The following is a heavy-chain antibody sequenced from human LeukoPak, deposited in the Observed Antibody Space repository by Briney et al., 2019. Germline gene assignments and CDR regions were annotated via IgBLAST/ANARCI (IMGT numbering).Heavy chain of an antibody. J-gene: IGHJ4*02. CDR3: ARQTGSGLFTLP. V-gene: IGHV4-59*01. CDR2: IYYSGST. CDR1: GGSISSYY. D-gene: IGHD3/OR15-3a*01. Sequence: SETLSLTCTVAGGSISSYYWSWIRQPPGKVLEWIGYIYYSGSTNYNPSLRSRVTISVDTSKNQFSLKLSPVTAADTAVYYCARQTGSGLFTLPGGQGTLVPVSS.